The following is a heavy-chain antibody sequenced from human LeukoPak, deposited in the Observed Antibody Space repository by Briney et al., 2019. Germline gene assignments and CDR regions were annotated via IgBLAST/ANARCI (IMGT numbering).Heavy chain of an antibody. D-gene: IGHD3-10*01. Sequence: GGSLRLSCAASGLIFSNYWMTWVRQAPGKGLEWVANIKEDGSETYYVDSVKGRFTISRDNDKNTLYLQMNSLRGEDTAVYYCEAYGSVWGQGTLVIVSS. CDR3: EAYGSV. J-gene: IGHJ4*02. CDR2: IKEDGSET. CDR1: GLIFSNYW. V-gene: IGHV3-7*03.